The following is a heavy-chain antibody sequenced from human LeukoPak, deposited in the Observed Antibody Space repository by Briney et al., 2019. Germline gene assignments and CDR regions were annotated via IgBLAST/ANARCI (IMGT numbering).Heavy chain of an antibody. CDR2: ISGSDGST. Sequence: PGGSLRLSCAASGFTFSSYAMSWVRQAPGKGLEWVSAISGSDGSTYYADSVKGRFTISRDNSKNTLYLQMNSLRAEDTAVYYCAKTSGYYLPYYYYGMDVWGQGTTVTVSS. CDR3: AKTSGYYLPYYYYGMDV. D-gene: IGHD3-22*01. J-gene: IGHJ6*02. V-gene: IGHV3-23*01. CDR1: GFTFSSYA.